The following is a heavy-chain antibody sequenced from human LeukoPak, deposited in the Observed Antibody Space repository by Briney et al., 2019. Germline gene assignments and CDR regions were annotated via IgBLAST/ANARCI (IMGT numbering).Heavy chain of an antibody. CDR2: IYPGDSDT. Sequence: GESPKISCKGSGYSFTSYWIGWVRQMPGKGLEWMGIIYPGDSDTRYSPSFQGQVTISADKSISTAYLQWSSLKASDTAMYYCASKSRSTRLKLAGSYGMDVWGQGTTVTVSS. J-gene: IGHJ6*02. V-gene: IGHV5-51*01. CDR3: ASKSRSTRLKLAGSYGMDV. CDR1: GYSFTSYW. D-gene: IGHD6-13*01.